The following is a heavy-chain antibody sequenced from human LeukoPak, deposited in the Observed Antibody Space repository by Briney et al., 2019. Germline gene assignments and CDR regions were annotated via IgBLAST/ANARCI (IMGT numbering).Heavy chain of an antibody. CDR1: GFTFSSYE. Sequence: PGGSLRLSCAASGFTFSSYEMNWVRQAPGKGLEWVSYISSSGSTIYYADSVKGRFTISRDNAKNSLYLQMNSLRAEDMAVYYCARATAGSIVTFDYWGQGTLVTVSS. D-gene: IGHD3-10*01. J-gene: IGHJ4*02. V-gene: IGHV3-48*03. CDR3: ARATAGSIVTFDY. CDR2: ISSSGSTI.